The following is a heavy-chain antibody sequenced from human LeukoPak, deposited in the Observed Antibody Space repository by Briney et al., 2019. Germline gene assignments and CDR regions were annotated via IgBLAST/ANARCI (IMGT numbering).Heavy chain of an antibody. J-gene: IGHJ4*02. CDR3: ARAHGPSYYYDSSGSNDY. D-gene: IGHD3-22*01. Sequence: ASVKVSCKASGYTFTSYYMHWVRQAPGQGLEWMGIINPSGGSTSYAQKFQGRVTMTRDTSTSTVYMELSSLRSEDTAVYYCARAHGPSYYYDSSGSNDYWGQGTLVTVSS. CDR1: GYTFTSYY. V-gene: IGHV1-46*01. CDR2: INPSGGST.